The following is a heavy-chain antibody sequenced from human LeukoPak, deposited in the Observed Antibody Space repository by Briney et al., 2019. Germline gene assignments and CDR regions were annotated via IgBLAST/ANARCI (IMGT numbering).Heavy chain of an antibody. J-gene: IGHJ4*02. V-gene: IGHV3-43D*03. CDR3: ANPEGY. CDR2: ISWDDGST. Sequence: GGSLRLSCAASGFTFDDYAMHWVRQAPGKGLEWVSLISWDDGSTYYADSVKGRFTISRDNSKNSLYLQMNSLRAEDTALYYCANPEGYWGQGTLVTVSS. CDR1: GFTFDDYA.